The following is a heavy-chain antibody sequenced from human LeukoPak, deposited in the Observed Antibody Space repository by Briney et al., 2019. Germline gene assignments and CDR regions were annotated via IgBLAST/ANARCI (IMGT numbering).Heavy chain of an antibody. Sequence: GASVNVSCKVSGYTFTDYYMHWVQQAPGKGLEWMGLVDPEDGETIYAEKFQGRVTITADTSTDTDYMDLSSLRSEDTAVYYCATSSGYHTSNYYYYYMDVWGKGTTVTVSS. CDR2: VDPEDGET. V-gene: IGHV1-69-2*01. CDR3: ATSSGYHTSNYYYYYMDV. J-gene: IGHJ6*03. D-gene: IGHD3-3*01. CDR1: GYTFTDYY.